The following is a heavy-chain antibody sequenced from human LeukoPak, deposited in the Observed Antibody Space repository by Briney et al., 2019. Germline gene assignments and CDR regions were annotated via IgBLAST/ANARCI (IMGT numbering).Heavy chain of an antibody. Sequence: GGSLRLSCAASGFAFSSYEMNWVRQAPGKGLEWVSYISSSGSTIYYADSVKGRFTIPRDNAKNSLYLQMNSLRAEDTAVYYCAREPDYYGGYYYYGMDVWGQGTTVTVSS. V-gene: IGHV3-48*03. J-gene: IGHJ6*02. CDR3: AREPDYYGGYYYYGMDV. D-gene: IGHD1-26*01. CDR2: ISSSGSTI. CDR1: GFAFSSYE.